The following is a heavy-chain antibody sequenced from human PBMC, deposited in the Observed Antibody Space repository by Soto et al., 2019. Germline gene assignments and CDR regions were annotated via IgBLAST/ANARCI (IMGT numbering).Heavy chain of an antibody. V-gene: IGHV1-18*01. CDR2: ISAYNGNT. J-gene: IGHJ4*02. CDR3: ARDRGRSSWYYALNDY. Sequence: QVQLVQSGAEVKKPGASVKVSCKASGYTFTSYGISWVRQAPGQGLEWMGWISAYNGNTNYAQKLQGRVTMTTDTSTSTGYMELRSLRSDDTAVYYCARDRGRSSWYYALNDYWGQGTLVTVSS. CDR1: GYTFTSYG. D-gene: IGHD6-13*01.